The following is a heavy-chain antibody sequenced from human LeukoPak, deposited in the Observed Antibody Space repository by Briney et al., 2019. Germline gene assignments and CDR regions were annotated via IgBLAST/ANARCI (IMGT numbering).Heavy chain of an antibody. J-gene: IGHJ4*02. D-gene: IGHD5-12*01. V-gene: IGHV3-33*01. CDR1: GFTFSSYG. CDR2: IWYDGSNK. Sequence: GGSLRLSCAASGFTFSSYGMHWVRQAPGKGLEWVAVIWYDGSNKYYADSVKGRFTISRDNSKNTLYLQMNSLRAEDTAVYYCAGETTSGYDSIPLDYWGQGTLVTVSS. CDR3: AGETTSGYDSIPLDY.